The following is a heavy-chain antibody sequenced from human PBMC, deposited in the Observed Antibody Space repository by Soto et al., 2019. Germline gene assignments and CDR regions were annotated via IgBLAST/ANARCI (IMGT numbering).Heavy chain of an antibody. Sequence: SETLSLTCTVSVGPINSSYWYWIRQPAGKGLEWIGRIYISGSTNYNPSLKSRVTMSIDTSKNQFSLKVGSVTAADTAVYYCAKSSSRSSLGQYGLDVWGQGTTVNVS. D-gene: IGHD6-13*01. CDR2: IYISGST. J-gene: IGHJ6*02. CDR1: VGPINSSY. V-gene: IGHV4-4*07. CDR3: AKSSSRSSLGQYGLDV.